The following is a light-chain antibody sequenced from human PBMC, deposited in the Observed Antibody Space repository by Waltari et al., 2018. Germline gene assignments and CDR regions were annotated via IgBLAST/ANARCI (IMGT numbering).Light chain of an antibody. CDR2: DVS. Sequence: QSALTQPASVSGSPGQSITISCTGTSRDVGGYNYVSWYQQHPGKAPKLMIYDVSKRPSGVSNRFSGSKSGNTASLTISGLQAEDEADYYCSSYTSSSLYVFGTGTKVTVL. CDR3: SSYTSSSLYV. J-gene: IGLJ1*01. CDR1: SRDVGGYNY. V-gene: IGLV2-14*01.